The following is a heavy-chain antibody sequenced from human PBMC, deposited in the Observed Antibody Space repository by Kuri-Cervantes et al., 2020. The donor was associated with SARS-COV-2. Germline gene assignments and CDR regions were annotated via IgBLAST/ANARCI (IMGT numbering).Heavy chain of an antibody. CDR3: AKGGSWDYSNYEIYYYGMDA. Sequence: GESLKISCAASGFTFSSYGMHWVRQAPGKGLEWVAVISYDGSNKYYADSVKGRFTISRDNSKNTLYLQMNSLRAEDTAVYYCAKGGSWDYSNYEIYYYGMDAWGQGTTVTVSS. CDR1: GFTFSSYG. CDR2: ISYDGSNK. D-gene: IGHD4-11*01. V-gene: IGHV3-30*18. J-gene: IGHJ6*02.